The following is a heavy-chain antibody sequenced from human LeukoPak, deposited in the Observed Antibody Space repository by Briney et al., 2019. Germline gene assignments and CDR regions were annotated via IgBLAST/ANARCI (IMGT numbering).Heavy chain of an antibody. CDR3: ARENRDGYDPYNWFDP. J-gene: IGHJ5*02. CDR2: IKQEGSEK. Sequence: LGGSLRLSCAASGFSFGSYWMSWVRQAPGKGLEWVANIKQEGSEKFYVDSVKGRFTISRDNAKNSLYLQMNSLRAEDTGIYYCARENRDGYDPYNWFDPWGQGTLVTVSS. CDR1: GFSFGSYW. D-gene: IGHD5-24*01. V-gene: IGHV3-7*01.